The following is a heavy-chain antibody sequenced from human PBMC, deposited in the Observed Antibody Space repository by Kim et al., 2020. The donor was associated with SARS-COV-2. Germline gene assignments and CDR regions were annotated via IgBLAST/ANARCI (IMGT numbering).Heavy chain of an antibody. V-gene: IGHV3-33*01. D-gene: IGHD3-9*01. CDR3: ARAVGAELLRYFDLYGMDV. CDR2: IWYDGSNK. CDR1: GFTFSSYG. Sequence: GGSLRLSCAASGFTFSSYGMHWVRQAPGKGLEWVAVIWYDGSNKYYADSVKGRFTISRDNSKNTLYLQMNSLRAEDTAVYYCARAVGAELLRYFDLYGMDVWGQGTTVTVSS. J-gene: IGHJ6*02.